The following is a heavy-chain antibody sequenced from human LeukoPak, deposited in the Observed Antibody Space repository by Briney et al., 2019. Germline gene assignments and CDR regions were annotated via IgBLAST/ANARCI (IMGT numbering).Heavy chain of an antibody. CDR3: ASATPTPFDY. D-gene: IGHD4-23*01. V-gene: IGHV4-59*02. CDR2: MSNSGGS. Sequence: SETLSLTCTVSYDSVSNYYWSWIRQTPEKGLEWIGYMSNSGGSDYGPSLKSRVAMSVDMSKNQFSLKMSYVTAADTGVYYCASATPTPFDYWGQGTLVTVSS. CDR1: YDSVSNYY. J-gene: IGHJ4*02.